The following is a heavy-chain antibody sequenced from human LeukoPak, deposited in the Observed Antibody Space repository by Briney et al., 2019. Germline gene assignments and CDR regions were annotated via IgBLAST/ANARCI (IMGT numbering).Heavy chain of an antibody. D-gene: IGHD6-6*01. CDR3: ARDGPSIAADFDC. Sequence: GGSLRLSCAASEFTFSSYGMSWVRQAPGKGLEWVSSIRSSSSYTYYADSLKGRFTISRDNAKNSLYLQMNSLRAEDSAVYYCARDGPSIAADFDCWGQGTLVTVSS. J-gene: IGHJ4*02. V-gene: IGHV3-21*01. CDR1: EFTFSSYG. CDR2: IRSSSSYT.